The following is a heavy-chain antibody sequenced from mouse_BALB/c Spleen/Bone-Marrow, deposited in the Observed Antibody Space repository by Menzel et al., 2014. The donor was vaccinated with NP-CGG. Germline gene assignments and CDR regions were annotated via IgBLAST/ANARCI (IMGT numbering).Heavy chain of an antibody. CDR2: IDPANGNT. V-gene: IGHV14-3*02. CDR1: GFNIKDTY. D-gene: IGHD1-1*01. CDR3: ANYYYGSSLFAY. Sequence: VQLQQSGAELVKPGASVKVSCTASGFNIKDTYMHWVKQRPEQGLEWIGRIDPANGNTKYDPKFQGKATITADTSSNTAYLQLSSLTSEDTAVYYCANYYYGSSLFAYWGQGTLVTVSA. J-gene: IGHJ3*01.